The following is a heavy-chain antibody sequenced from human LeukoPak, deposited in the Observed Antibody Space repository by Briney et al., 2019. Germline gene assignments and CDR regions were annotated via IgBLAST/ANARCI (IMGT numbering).Heavy chain of an antibody. D-gene: IGHD3-10*01. J-gene: IGHJ5*02. CDR1: GGSISSSSYY. CDR3: ARLRVFYYGTTNNWFDP. Sequence: SETLSLTCTVSGGSISSSSYYWGWIRQPPGKGLEWIGSIYYSGSTYYNPSLKSRVTISVDTSKNQFSLKLSSVTAADTAVYYCARLRVFYYGTTNNWFDPWGQGTLATVSS. CDR2: IYYSGST. V-gene: IGHV4-39*01.